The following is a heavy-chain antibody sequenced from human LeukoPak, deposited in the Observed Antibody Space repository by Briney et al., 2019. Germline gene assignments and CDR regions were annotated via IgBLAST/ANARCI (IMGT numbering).Heavy chain of an antibody. Sequence: PSETLSLTCAVYGGSFSGYYWSWIRQPPGKGLEWIGEINRSGTTKYNPSLKSRVTISVDTSKNQFSLKLSSVTAADTAVYYCAGGYYDSTVDYWGQGTLVTVSS. D-gene: IGHD3-22*01. CDR2: INRSGTT. J-gene: IGHJ4*02. V-gene: IGHV4-34*01. CDR3: AGGYYDSTVDY. CDR1: GGSFSGYY.